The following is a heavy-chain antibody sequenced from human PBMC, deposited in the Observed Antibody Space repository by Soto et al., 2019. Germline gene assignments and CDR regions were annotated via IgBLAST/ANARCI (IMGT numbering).Heavy chain of an antibody. J-gene: IGHJ2*01. Sequence: QLQLQESGPGLVKPSETLSLTCTVSGGSISSSSYYWGWIRQPPGKGLEWIGSIYYSGSTYYNPSFKSRVTISVDTSKNQFSLKLSSVTDADTAVYYCARHPGYCSSTSCFYWYFDLWGRGTLVTVSS. CDR3: ARHPGYCSSTSCFYWYFDL. CDR1: GGSISSSSYY. D-gene: IGHD2-2*01. CDR2: IYYSGST. V-gene: IGHV4-39*01.